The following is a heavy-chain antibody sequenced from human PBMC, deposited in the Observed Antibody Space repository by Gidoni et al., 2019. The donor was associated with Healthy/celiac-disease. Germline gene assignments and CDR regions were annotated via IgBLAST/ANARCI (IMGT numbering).Heavy chain of an antibody. V-gene: IGHV4-31*03. CDR3: ARDDGGSYYYGMDV. Sequence: QVQLQVSGPGMVKPSQPLFCTCPVSGVSICRGGYCWSWLRQHPGTGLAWIGYIYYSESTYYNPALKSRVTISVDTSKNQFSLKLSSVTAADTAVYYCARDDGGSYYYGMDVWGQGTTVTVSS. CDR1: GVSICRGGYC. D-gene: IGHD2-15*01. J-gene: IGHJ6*02. CDR2: IYYSEST.